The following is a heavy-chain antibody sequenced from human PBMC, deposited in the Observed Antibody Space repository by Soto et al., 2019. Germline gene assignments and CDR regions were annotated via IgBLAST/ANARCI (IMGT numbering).Heavy chain of an antibody. Sequence: PSETLSLTCTVSGGSLSRGDYYWSWIRQPPGKGLEWIGYIYYSGSTYYNPSLKSRVTISVDTSKNQFSLKLSSVTAADTAVYYCGREGTGELTYIWGQGTMVPVSS. CDR2: IYYSGST. CDR3: GREGTGELTYI. V-gene: IGHV4-30-4*01. D-gene: IGHD1-26*01. J-gene: IGHJ3*02. CDR1: GGSLSRGDYY.